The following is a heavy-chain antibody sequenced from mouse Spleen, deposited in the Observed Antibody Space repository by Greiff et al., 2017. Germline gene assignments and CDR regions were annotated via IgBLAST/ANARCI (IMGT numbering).Heavy chain of an antibody. J-gene: IGHJ1*03. D-gene: IGHD1-1*01. CDR3: ARTDYYGSYFDV. CDR2: IWSGGST. Sequence: VQLQQSGPGLVQPSQSLSITCTVSGFSLTSYGVHWVRQSPGKGLEWLGVIWSGGSTDYNAAFISRLSISKDNSKSQVFFKMNSLQADDTAIYYCARTDYYGSYFDVWGTGTTVTVSS. CDR1: GFSLTSYG. V-gene: IGHV2-2*01.